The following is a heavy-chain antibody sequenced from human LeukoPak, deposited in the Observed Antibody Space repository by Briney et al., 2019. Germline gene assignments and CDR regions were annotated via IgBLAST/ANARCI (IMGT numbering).Heavy chain of an antibody. D-gene: IGHD2-21*02. Sequence: GGSLRLSCAASGFTFSSYSMNWVRQAPGKGLEWVSSISSSSSYIYYADSVKGRFTISRDNAKDSLYLQMNSLRAEDTAVYYCARVGGGDLTLGFDYWGQGTLVTVSS. CDR2: ISSSSSYI. CDR1: GFTFSSYS. V-gene: IGHV3-21*01. CDR3: ARVGGGDLTLGFDY. J-gene: IGHJ4*02.